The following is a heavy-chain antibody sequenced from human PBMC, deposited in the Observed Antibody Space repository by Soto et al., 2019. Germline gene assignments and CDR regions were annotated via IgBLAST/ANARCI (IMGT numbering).Heavy chain of an antibody. D-gene: IGHD6-13*01. CDR1: GFTFTSYA. CDR3: AKGATLFAAGTWLFDP. Sequence: PGGSLRLSCAASGFTFTSYAMNWVRQAPGQGLEWVSIICYSGHTTYYADSVKGRFTISRDNSNNTLYLQMDSLRGEDTAVYYCAKGATLFAAGTWLFDPWGQGTLVTVSS. CDR2: ICYSGHTT. J-gene: IGHJ5*02. V-gene: IGHV3-23*01.